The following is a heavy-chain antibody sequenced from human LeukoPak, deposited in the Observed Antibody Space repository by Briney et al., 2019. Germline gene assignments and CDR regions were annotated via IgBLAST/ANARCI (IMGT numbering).Heavy chain of an antibody. CDR3: ARDLIYYYGSGSYYKPRRPGDY. Sequence: GASVKVSCKVSGYTLTELSMHWVRQAPGKGLEWMGGFDPEDGETIYAQKFQGRVTMTEDTSTDTAYMELSSLRSDDTAVYYCARDLIYYYGSGSYYKPRRPGDYWGQGTLVTVSS. CDR2: FDPEDGET. V-gene: IGHV1-24*01. J-gene: IGHJ4*02. CDR1: GYTLTELS. D-gene: IGHD3-10*01.